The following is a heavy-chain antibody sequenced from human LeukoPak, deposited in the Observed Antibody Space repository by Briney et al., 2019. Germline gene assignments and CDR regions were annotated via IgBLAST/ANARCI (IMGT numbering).Heavy chain of an antibody. Sequence: GGSLRLFCAASGLSISSDWMHWVRQVPGRGLVWVSRINSDGSSTSYSDSVKGRFTISRDNAKNTLYLQMNSLRAEDTAVYYCARGSYGYGNFDYWGQGTLVTVSS. CDR2: INSDGSST. D-gene: IGHD5-18*01. V-gene: IGHV3-74*01. J-gene: IGHJ4*02. CDR1: GLSISSDW. CDR3: ARGSYGYGNFDY.